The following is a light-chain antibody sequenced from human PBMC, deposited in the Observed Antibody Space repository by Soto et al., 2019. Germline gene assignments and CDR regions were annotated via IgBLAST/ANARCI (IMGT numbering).Light chain of an antibody. Sequence: EIVLTQSPATLSLSPGERATLSCRASQSVSSYLAWYQQKPGKALMLLIYTASSRATVVQARFRGSGSGTDFPLTISSLEHEDFAVSYCQQRSNWPYTFGQGTKLEIK. CDR2: TAS. V-gene: IGKV3-11*01. CDR3: QQRSNWPYT. J-gene: IGKJ2*01. CDR1: QSVSSY.